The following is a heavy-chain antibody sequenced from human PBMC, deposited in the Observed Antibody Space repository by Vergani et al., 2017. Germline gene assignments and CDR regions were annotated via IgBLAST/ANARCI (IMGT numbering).Heavy chain of an antibody. D-gene: IGHD3-9*01. J-gene: IGHJ6*02. Sequence: QVQLEESGPGLVKPSETLSLTCTVSGGSFNTYYWSWIRQPPGKGLEWIGYIYSTGSTNYNPSLNSRVTMSVDTSKNQFSLKLRSVTAADTAVYFCARVMYRDEASTGYRLEGMDSWGQGTTVTISS. CDR2: IYSTGST. CDR1: GGSFNTYY. V-gene: IGHV4-59*13. CDR3: ARVMYRDEASTGYRLEGMDS.